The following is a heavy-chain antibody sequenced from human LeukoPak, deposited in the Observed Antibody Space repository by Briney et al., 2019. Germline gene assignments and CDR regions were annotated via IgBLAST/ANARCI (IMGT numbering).Heavy chain of an antibody. V-gene: IGHV3-74*01. CDR3: ARDLTWNTADY. CDR2: INIDGTTT. CDR1: GFTFTSHW. J-gene: IGHJ4*02. Sequence: PGGSLRLSCVASGFTFTSHWMHWFRQAPGKGLAWVSRINIDGTTTGYADSVRGRFTISRNNAKSTLYLQMNGLRAEDTAVYYCARDLTWNTADYWGQGTLVTVSS. D-gene: IGHD1/OR15-1a*01.